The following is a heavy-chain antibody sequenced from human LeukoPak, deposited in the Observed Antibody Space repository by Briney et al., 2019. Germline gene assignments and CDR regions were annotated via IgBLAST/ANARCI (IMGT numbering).Heavy chain of an antibody. V-gene: IGHV1-69*05. J-gene: IGHJ4*02. CDR3: ATSDGGNYEAFDY. CDR1: GGTFSSYA. CDR2: IIPIFGTA. Sequence: ASVKVSCKASGGTFSSYAISWVRQAPGQGLEWMGGIIPIFGTANYAQKFQGRVTITTDESTSTAYMELSSLRSEDTAVYYCATSDGGNYEAFDYWGQGTLVTVSS. D-gene: IGHD4/OR15-4a*01.